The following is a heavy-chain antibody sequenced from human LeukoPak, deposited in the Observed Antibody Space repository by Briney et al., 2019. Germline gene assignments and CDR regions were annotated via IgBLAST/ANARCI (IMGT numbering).Heavy chain of an antibody. D-gene: IGHD5-18*01. CDR1: GGSISSSNW. CDR2: IYHSGST. V-gene: IGHV4-4*02. CDR3: ARPGYSYGYTGGMYYYYMDV. J-gene: IGHJ6*03. Sequence: PSETLSLTRAVSGGSISSSNWWSWVRQPPGKGLEWIGEIYHSGSTNYNPSLKSRVTISVDTSKNQFYLKVSSVTAADTAVYYCARPGYSYGYTGGMYYYYMDVWGRGTPVTVSS.